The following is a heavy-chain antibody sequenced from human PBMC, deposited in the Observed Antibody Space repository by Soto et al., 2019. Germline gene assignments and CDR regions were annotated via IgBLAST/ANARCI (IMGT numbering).Heavy chain of an antibody. V-gene: IGHV1-3*01. CDR2: INAGNGNT. CDR3: ARGIAARYGMDV. Sequence: GASVKVSCKASGYTFTSYAMHWVRQAPGQRLEWMGWINAGNGNTKYSQKFQGRVTITRDTSASTAYMELSSLRSEDTAVYYCARGIAARYGMDVWGQGTTVTVSS. CDR1: GYTFTSYA. D-gene: IGHD6-13*01. J-gene: IGHJ6*02.